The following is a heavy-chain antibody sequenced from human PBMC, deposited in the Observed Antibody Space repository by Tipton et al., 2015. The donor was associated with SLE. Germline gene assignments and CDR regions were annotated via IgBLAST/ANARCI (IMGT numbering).Heavy chain of an antibody. CDR1: GASITSSDW. CDR2: IHHGGST. J-gene: IGHJ6*04. CDR3: ARRITGTSRMDV. Sequence: TLSLTCAVSGASITSSDWWSWVRQPPGKGLEYIGEIHHGGSTNYKSSLRGRVTISVDKSKNQFSLKLTSVTAADTAVYYCARRITGTSRMDVWGKGITVTVSS. D-gene: IGHD1-7*01. V-gene: IGHV4-4*02.